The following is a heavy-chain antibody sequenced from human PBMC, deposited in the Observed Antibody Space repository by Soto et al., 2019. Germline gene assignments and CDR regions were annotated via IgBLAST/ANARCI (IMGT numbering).Heavy chain of an antibody. Sequence: QVQLVQSGAEVKKPGSSVKVSCKASGGTFSSYTISWVRQAPGQGLEWMGRIIPILGIANYAQKFQGRVTSTADKSTSTAYMALSSLRSEDTAVYYCARDSIGWELRFDYWGQGTLVTVSS. J-gene: IGHJ4*02. CDR2: IIPILGIA. V-gene: IGHV1-69*08. D-gene: IGHD1-26*01. CDR3: ARDSIGWELRFDY. CDR1: GGTFSSYT.